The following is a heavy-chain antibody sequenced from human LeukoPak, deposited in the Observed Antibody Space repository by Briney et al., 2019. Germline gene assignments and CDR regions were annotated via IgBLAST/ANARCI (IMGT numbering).Heavy chain of an antibody. V-gene: IGHV1-69*04. CDR3: ARSSIAAAGPFDY. D-gene: IGHD6-13*01. Sequence: ASVTVSCKASGGTFSSYAISWVRQAPGQGLEWMGRIIPILGIANYAQKFQGRVTITADKSTSTAYMELSSLRSEDTAVYYCARSSIAAAGPFDYWGQGTLVTVSS. CDR2: IIPILGIA. CDR1: GGTFSSYA. J-gene: IGHJ4*02.